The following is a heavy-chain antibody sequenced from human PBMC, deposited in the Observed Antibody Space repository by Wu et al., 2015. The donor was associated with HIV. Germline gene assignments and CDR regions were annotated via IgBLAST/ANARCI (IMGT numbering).Heavy chain of an antibody. CDR3: VTSSNFQNSNRDYYYMDV. D-gene: IGHD2-8*01. V-gene: IGHV1-69*05. CDR1: GGTFSSYA. J-gene: IGHJ6*03. Sequence: QVRLVQSGAEVKKPGSSVKVSCKASGGTFSSYAISWVRRAPGQGLEWMGRIIPIFGTANYAQKFQGRVTMTKDTSTRTAYLEVRSLRSDDTAVYYCVTSSNFQNSNRDYYYMDVWGKGTTVTVSS. CDR2: IIPIFGTA.